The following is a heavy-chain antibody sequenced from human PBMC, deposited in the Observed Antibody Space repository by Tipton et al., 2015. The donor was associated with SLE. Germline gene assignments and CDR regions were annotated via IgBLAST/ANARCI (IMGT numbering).Heavy chain of an antibody. D-gene: IGHD6-25*01. CDR1: GGSISSYY. Sequence: LSLTCTVSGGSISSYYWSWIRQPPGKGLEWVGYIYYSGSTNYNPSLKSRVTISVDTSKNQFSLKLSSVTAADTAVYYCARRGGDAFDIWGQGTMVTVSS. CDR2: IYYSGST. J-gene: IGHJ3*02. CDR3: ARRGGDAFDI. V-gene: IGHV4-59*01.